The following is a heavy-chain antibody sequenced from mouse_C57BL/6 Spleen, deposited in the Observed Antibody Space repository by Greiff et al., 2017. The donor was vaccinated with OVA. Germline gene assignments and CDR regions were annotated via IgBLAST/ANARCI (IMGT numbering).Heavy chain of an antibody. V-gene: IGHV14-2*01. Sequence: EVQLQESGAELVKPGASVKLSCTASGFNFNDYYMHWVKQRTEQGLEWIGGIDPEDGDTTYAPKFQGKATITADTSSNTAYLQLSSLTSEDTAVYYGADYYESFDYWGQGTLVTVSA. D-gene: IGHD1-1*02. CDR1: GFNFNDYY. CDR3: ADYYESFDY. J-gene: IGHJ3*01. CDR2: IDPEDGDT.